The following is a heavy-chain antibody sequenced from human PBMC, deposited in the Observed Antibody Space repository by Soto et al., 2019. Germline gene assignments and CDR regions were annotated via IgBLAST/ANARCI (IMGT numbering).Heavy chain of an antibody. V-gene: IGHV3-23*01. J-gene: IGHJ4*02. CDR1: GFTFSSYA. Sequence: GGSLRLSCAASGFTFSSYAMSWVRQAPGKGLEWVSAISGSGGSTYYADSVKGRFTISRDNSKNTLYLQMNSLRAEDTAVYYCAKAPYDYVWGSYLKNWGQGTLVTAPQ. CDR3: AKAPYDYVWGSYLKN. D-gene: IGHD3-16*02. CDR2: ISGSGGST.